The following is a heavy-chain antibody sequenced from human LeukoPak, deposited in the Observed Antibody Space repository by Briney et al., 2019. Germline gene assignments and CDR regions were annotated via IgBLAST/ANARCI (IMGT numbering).Heavy chain of an antibody. Sequence: SETLSLTCSVSGGSVSSYDWSWIRQPPGKGLEWIGYIYYSGSTNYDPSLKSRVTMSIDTSKNQFSLKLRSVTAADTAVYYCARRPYYDFWSGYYFGFDYWGQGTLVTVSS. J-gene: IGHJ4*02. V-gene: IGHV4-59*02. D-gene: IGHD3-3*01. CDR3: ARRPYYDFWSGYYFGFDY. CDR2: IYYSGST. CDR1: GGSVSSYD.